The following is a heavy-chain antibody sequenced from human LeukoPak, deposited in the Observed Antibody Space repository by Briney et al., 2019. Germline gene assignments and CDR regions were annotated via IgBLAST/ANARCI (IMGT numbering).Heavy chain of an antibody. CDR1: GGSISSSTSY. CDR3: ARHCSGGSCYSVFNY. V-gene: IGHV4-39*01. Sequence: PSETLSLTCTVSGGSISSSTSYWVWIRQPPGKGLEWIGSIFYSGSTYYNPSLKSRVTISLDTSKNQFSLKLSSVTAADTAVYYCARHCSGGSCYSVFNYWGQGTLVTVSS. D-gene: IGHD2-15*01. J-gene: IGHJ4*02. CDR2: IFYSGST.